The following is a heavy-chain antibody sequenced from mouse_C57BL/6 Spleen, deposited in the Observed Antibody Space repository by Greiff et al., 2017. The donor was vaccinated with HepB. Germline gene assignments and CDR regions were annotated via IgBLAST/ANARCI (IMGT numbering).Heavy chain of an antibody. V-gene: IGHV1-59*01. J-gene: IGHJ2*01. CDR1: GYTFTSYW. CDR3: ARSGGYYRIFDY. D-gene: IGHD2-3*01. CDR2: IDPSDSYT. Sequence: QVQLQQPGAELVRPGTSVKLSCKASGYTFTSYWMHWVKQRPGQGLEWIGVIDPSDSYTNYNQKFKGKATLTVDTSSSTAYMQLSSLTSEDSAVYYCARSGGYYRIFDYWGQGTTLTVSS.